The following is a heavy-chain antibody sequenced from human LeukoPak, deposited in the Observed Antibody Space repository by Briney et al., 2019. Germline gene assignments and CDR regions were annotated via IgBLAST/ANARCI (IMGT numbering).Heavy chain of an antibody. CDR3: TTRPPGSSSPYFFDF. V-gene: IGHV3-73*01. CDR1: GFTFSGSA. J-gene: IGHJ4*02. D-gene: IGHD6-13*01. CDR2: IRSKASSYAT. Sequence: GGSLRLSCAASGFTFSGSALHWVRQASGKVLEWVGRIRSKASSYATAYAVSVNGRFTISRYDSKGTAYLQMNTLKTADTAVYYCTTRPPGSSSPYFFDFWGQGTLVTVSS.